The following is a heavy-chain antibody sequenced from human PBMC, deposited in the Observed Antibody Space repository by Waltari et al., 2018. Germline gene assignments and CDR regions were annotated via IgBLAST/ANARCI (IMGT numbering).Heavy chain of an antibody. V-gene: IGHV3-21*01. CDR3: VREVVGTDNWFDP. CDR2: ISSQSSYI. Sequence: EVDLVEYGGGLVKPGGSLRLSCAASGFTFNSYTIHWVRQAPGKGLEWVSSISSQSSYIYDADSVKGRFTIFRDNAKNSLYLQMSSLRVDDTAVYYCVREVVGTDNWFDPWGQGTLVTVSS. J-gene: IGHJ5*02. CDR1: GFTFNSYT. D-gene: IGHD2-21*02.